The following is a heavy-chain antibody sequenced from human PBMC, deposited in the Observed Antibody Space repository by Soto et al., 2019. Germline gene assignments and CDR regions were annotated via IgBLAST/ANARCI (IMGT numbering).Heavy chain of an antibody. Sequence: PSLTCSGSGVSISSSNYYWGWIRQAPGKGLEWIGNIYHSGSPYYNPSLKSRVTISVDTSRNLFSLNLTSVTAADTAVYYCARLGYGDSGSYEDLDTWGQGTLVTVSS. CDR2: IYHSGSP. V-gene: IGHV4-39*01. J-gene: IGHJ5*02. CDR3: ARLGYGDSGSYEDLDT. D-gene: IGHD3-22*01. CDR1: GVSISSSNYY.